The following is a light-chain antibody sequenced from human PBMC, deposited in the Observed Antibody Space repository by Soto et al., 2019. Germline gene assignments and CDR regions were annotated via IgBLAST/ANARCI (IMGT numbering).Light chain of an antibody. CDR3: QQRINWPWT. Sequence: EIVLTQSPATLSLSPGERATLSCRASQRVSSYLAWYQQKPGQAPRLLIYDASNRATGIPARFSGSGSGTDFTLTISSLEPEDFAVYYCQQRINWPWTFGQGTKVEIK. CDR1: QRVSSY. J-gene: IGKJ1*01. CDR2: DAS. V-gene: IGKV3-11*01.